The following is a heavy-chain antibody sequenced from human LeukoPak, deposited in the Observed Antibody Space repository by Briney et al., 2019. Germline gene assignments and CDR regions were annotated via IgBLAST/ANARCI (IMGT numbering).Heavy chain of an antibody. CDR3: AGDYIWGRLF. CDR2: VTSDGSTT. V-gene: IGHV3-74*01. CDR1: GFSLSDYW. Sequence: GGSLRLSCVGSGFSLSDYWMHWVRQTPGKGLMWVSRVTSDGSTTWYADSVKGRFTVSRDNAKNTLFLEMNSLRDEDTAVYYCAGDYIWGRLFWGQGTLVTVSS. J-gene: IGHJ4*01. D-gene: IGHD3-16*01.